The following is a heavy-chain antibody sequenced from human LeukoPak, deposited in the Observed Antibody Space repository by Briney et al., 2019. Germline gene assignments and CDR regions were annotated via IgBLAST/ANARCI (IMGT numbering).Heavy chain of an antibody. CDR3: ARARESMATAGSYFDY. J-gene: IGHJ4*02. D-gene: IGHD6-13*01. CDR1: GGSISSGDYS. V-gene: IGHV4-30-2*01. CDR2: IWHSGHT. Sequence: SQTLSLTCAVSGGSISSGDYSWSWIRQPPGSGLEWIGYIWHSGHTNYNPSLRSRVTISLVRSNSQFSLRLSSVTAADTAVYYCARARESMATAGSYFDYWGQGTLVTVSS.